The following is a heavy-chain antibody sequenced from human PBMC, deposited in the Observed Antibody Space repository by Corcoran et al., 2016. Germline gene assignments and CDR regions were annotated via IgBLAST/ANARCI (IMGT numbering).Heavy chain of an antibody. D-gene: IGHD2-8*01. CDR2: IYYSGST. J-gene: IGHJ4*02. CDR1: GGSISSSSYY. V-gene: IGHV4-39*01. Sequence: QLQLQESGPGLVKPSETLSLTCTVSGGSISSSSYYWGWIRQPPGKGLEWIGSIYYSGSTYYNPSLKSRVTISVDTSKNQFSLKLSSVTAADPAVYYCASNGRRGIYYFDYWGQGTLVTVAS. CDR3: ASNGRRGIYYFDY.